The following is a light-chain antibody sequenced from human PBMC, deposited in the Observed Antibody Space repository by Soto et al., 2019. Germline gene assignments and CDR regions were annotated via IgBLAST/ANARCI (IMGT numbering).Light chain of an antibody. V-gene: IGKV3-15*01. CDR3: QQYNNWPPST. Sequence: EIVMTQSPATLSVSPGERATLSCRASQSVNSNLAWYQQKPGQAPRLLIYGASTRATGIPARFSGSGSGTEFTLTISRLQSEDFAVYYCQQYNNWPPSTFGQGTKLEIK. CDR1: QSVNSN. CDR2: GAS. J-gene: IGKJ2*01.